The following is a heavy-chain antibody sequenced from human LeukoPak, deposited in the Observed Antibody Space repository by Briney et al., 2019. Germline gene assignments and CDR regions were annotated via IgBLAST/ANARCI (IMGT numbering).Heavy chain of an antibody. CDR3: ARGRVDTAMVPTGWFDP. CDR2: IYYSGST. CDR1: GGSISSGGYY. D-gene: IGHD5-18*01. V-gene: IGHV4-31*03. J-gene: IGHJ5*02. Sequence: PSETLSLTCTVSGGSISSGGYYWSWIRQHPGTGLEWIGYIYYSGSTYYNPSLKSRVTISVDTSKNQFSLKLSSVTAADTAVYYCARGRVDTAMVPTGWFDPWGQGTLVTVSS.